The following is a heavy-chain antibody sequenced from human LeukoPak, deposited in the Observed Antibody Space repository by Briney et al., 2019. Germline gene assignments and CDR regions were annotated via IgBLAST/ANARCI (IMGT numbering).Heavy chain of an antibody. CDR1: GGSISNSDSY. CDR3: ASEGRSGWPVGY. V-gene: IGHV4-30-4*01. D-gene: IGHD6-19*01. CDR2: IYYSGST. J-gene: IGHJ4*02. Sequence: SQTLSLTCTVSGGSISNSDSYWSWIPPSPGQGLEWIGYIYYSGSTYYNPSLKSRITISVDTSKNQFYLNLRSVTAADTAVYYCASEGRSGWPVGYWGQGTLVTVSS.